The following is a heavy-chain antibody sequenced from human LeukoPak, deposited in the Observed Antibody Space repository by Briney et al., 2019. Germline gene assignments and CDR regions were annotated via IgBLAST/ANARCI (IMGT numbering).Heavy chain of an antibody. J-gene: IGHJ4*02. V-gene: IGHV3-53*04. D-gene: IGHD3-9*01. Sequence: GGSLRLSCAASGFTVSSNYMSWVRQAPGKGLEWVSVIYSGGSTYYADSVKGRFTISRHNSKNTLYLQMKSLRAEDTAVYYCARGFGYDILTGYPHPSDYWGQGTLVTVSS. CDR3: ARGFGYDILTGYPHPSDY. CDR2: IYSGGST. CDR1: GFTVSSNY.